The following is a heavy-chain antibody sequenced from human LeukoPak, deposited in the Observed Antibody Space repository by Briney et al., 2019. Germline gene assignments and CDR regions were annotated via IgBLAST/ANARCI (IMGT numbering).Heavy chain of an antibody. CDR3: ARQWLDKELLHNDFDP. CDR1: GRSISRSAYY. Sequence: PSDTLSLTCTVSGRSISRSAYYWGWIRQPPGKGLEWVGSIYCSGGINNNPSLKSRVTISVDSSKTHFSLKLSSVTAADTAVYYCARQWLDKELLHNDFDPWGQGSLGTVSS. CDR2: IYCSGGI. D-gene: IGHD6-6*01. J-gene: IGHJ5*02. V-gene: IGHV4-39*01.